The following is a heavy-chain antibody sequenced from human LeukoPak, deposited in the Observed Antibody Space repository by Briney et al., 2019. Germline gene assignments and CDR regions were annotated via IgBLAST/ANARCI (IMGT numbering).Heavy chain of an antibody. Sequence: GGSLRLSFAASGITFIKYSMTWVRQAPGKGLEWVSAITGSGAFTDYADSVKGRFTISRDNSKNTLYLQMNSLRAEDTGVYYCAKRSAESSGYFDYWGQGTLVTVSS. J-gene: IGHJ4*02. CDR2: ITGSGAFT. D-gene: IGHD6-19*01. CDR1: GITFIKYS. CDR3: AKRSAESSGYFDY. V-gene: IGHV3-23*01.